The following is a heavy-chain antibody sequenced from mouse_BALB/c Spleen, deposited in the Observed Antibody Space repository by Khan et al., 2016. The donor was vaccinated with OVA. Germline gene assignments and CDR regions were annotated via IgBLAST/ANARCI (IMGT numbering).Heavy chain of an antibody. CDR3: ARIQGGYFDY. J-gene: IGHJ2*01. Sequence: EVQLQESGPGLVKPSQSLSLTCTATGYSITSDYAWYWIRQFPGNKLEWMGYISYSGNTKYNPYLKSRISITRDKSKNQFFLQLNFVTCEDTATYYCARIQGGYFDYWGQGTTLTVSS. D-gene: IGHD3-2*02. CDR2: ISYSGNT. CDR1: GYSITSDYA. V-gene: IGHV3-2*02.